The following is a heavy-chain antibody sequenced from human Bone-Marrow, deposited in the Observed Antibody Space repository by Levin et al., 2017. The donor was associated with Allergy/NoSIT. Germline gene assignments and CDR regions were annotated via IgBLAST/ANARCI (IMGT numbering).Heavy chain of an antibody. V-gene: IGHV1-3*01. D-gene: IGHD3-16*02. Sequence: ASVKVSCKASGYTFTSYAMHWVRQAPGQRLEWMGWINAGNGNTKYSQKFQGRVTITRDTSASTAYMELSSLRSEDTAFYYCARDRPDYRYVDYWGQGTLVTVSS. J-gene: IGHJ4*02. CDR2: INAGNGNT. CDR3: ARDRPDYRYVDY. CDR1: GYTFTSYA.